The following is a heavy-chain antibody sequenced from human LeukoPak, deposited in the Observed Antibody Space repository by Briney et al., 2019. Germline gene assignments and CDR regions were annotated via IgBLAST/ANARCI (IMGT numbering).Heavy chain of an antibody. CDR2: IYYSGST. Sequence: SETLSLTCTVSGGSISSGGYYWSWIRQHPGKGLEWIGYIYYSGSTYYNPSLKSRVTMSLDTSKNQFSLNLSSVTAADTAVYFCAGGSPAAGTNYFDYWGQGALVTVSS. V-gene: IGHV4-31*03. J-gene: IGHJ4*02. D-gene: IGHD6-13*01. CDR1: GGSISSGGYY. CDR3: AGGSPAAGTNYFDY.